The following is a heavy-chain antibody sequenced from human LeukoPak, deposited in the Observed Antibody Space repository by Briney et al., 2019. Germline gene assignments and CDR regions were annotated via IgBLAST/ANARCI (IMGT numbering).Heavy chain of an antibody. CDR3: AKDSSGYYLTRHFDY. V-gene: IGHV3-30*18. J-gene: IGHJ4*02. D-gene: IGHD3-22*01. Sequence: GGSLRLSCAASGFTFSDCGMHWVRQAPGKGLEWVAVISYDVRKQYYADSVKGRFTISRDNSKNTMYMQMNSLRTEDTAVYYCAKDSSGYYLTRHFDYWGQGTLVTVSS. CDR1: GFTFSDCG. CDR2: ISYDVRKQ.